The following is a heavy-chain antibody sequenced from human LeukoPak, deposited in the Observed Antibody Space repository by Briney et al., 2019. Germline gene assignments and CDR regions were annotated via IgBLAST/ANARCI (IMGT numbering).Heavy chain of an antibody. CDR2: ISYDGSNK. CDR3: ASPRGPTSSKFDY. Sequence: AGGSLRLSCAASGFTFSSYAMHWVRQAPGKGLEWVAVISYDGSNKYYADSVKGRFTISRDNSKNTLYLQMNSLRAEDTAVYYCASPRGPTSSKFDYWGQGTLVTVSS. J-gene: IGHJ4*02. V-gene: IGHV3-30-3*01. CDR1: GFTFSSYA.